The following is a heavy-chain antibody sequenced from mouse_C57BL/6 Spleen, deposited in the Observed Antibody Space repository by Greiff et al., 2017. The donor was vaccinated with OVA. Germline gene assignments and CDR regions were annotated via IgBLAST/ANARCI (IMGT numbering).Heavy chain of an antibody. CDR3: TYWAMDY. Sequence: EVKLMESGGGLVQPGGSMKLSCAASGFTFSDAWMDWVRQSPEKGLEWVAEIRNKDNNHATYYAESVKGRFTISRDDSKSSVYLQMNSLRSEDTGIYYCTYWAMDYWGQGTSVTVSS. V-gene: IGHV6-6*01. CDR2: IRNKDNNHAT. CDR1: GFTFSDAW. J-gene: IGHJ4*01. D-gene: IGHD4-1*01.